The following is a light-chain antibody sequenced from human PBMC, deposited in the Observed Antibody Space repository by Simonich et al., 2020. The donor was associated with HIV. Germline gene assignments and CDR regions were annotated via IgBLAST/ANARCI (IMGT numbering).Light chain of an antibody. J-gene: IGLJ2*01. Sequence: QSVLTQPPSASGTPGQRVTISCSGSSSNIGSNNVHWYQQLPGTAPKLLIYKSNQRPAGVPDRFSGSKSGTSASLAISGLRSEDEADYYCSSYTSREVVFGGGTKLTVL. CDR2: KSN. V-gene: IGLV1-47*01. CDR3: SSYTSREVV. CDR1: SSNIGSNN.